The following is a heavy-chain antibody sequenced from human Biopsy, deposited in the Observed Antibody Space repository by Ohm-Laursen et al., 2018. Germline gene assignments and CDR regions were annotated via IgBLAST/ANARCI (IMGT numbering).Heavy chain of an antibody. CDR1: GGSIISYY. J-gene: IGHJ5*02. D-gene: IGHD3-3*01. CDR2: VYNGGIT. Sequence: SDTLSLTCTVSGGSIISYYWTWIQQTPGKGLEWIGHVYNGGITNYNPSLKSRVTISKDTSKNQFSPQLSSVTAADTAVYYCARTPRDSFWSGSYKRGLWFDPWGQGTLVTVSS. V-gene: IGHV4-59*07. CDR3: ARTPRDSFWSGSYKRGLWFDP.